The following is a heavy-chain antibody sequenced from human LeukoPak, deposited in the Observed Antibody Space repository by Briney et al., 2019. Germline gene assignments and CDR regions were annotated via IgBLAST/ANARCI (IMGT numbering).Heavy chain of an antibody. J-gene: IGHJ5*02. V-gene: IGHV4-30-2*01. D-gene: IGHD2-2*01. Sequence: PSETLSLTCTVSGGSISSGDYYWSWIRQPPGKGLEWIGYIYHSGSTYYNPSLKSRVTISVDRSKNQFSLKLSSVTAADTAVYYCARSVPPYQLLIWGGVDGNWFDPWGQGTLVTVSS. CDR2: IYHSGST. CDR3: ARSVPPYQLLIWGGVDGNWFDP. CDR1: GGSISSGDYY.